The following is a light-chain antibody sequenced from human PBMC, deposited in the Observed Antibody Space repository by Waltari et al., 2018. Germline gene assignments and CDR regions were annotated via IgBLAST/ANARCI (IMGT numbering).Light chain of an antibody. J-gene: IGKJ2*01. Sequence: DIQMTQSPSTLSASVGDRITITCRASQSIRRWLAWYQQKPGKSTTLLIYKASSLESGGYSWLRGRGSGREFTLTISSLKPDDFATYYCQQYNSYSYTFGQGTKLEIK. CDR2: KAS. V-gene: IGKV1-5*03. CDR1: QSIRRW. CDR3: QQYNSYSYT.